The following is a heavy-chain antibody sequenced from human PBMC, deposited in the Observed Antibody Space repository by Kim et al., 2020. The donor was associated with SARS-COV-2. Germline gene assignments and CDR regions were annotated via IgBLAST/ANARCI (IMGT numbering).Heavy chain of an antibody. Sequence: LKSRVTISVDTSKNQFSLKLSSVTAADTAVYYCARARRISMIVVVIYYFDYWGQGTLVTVSS. J-gene: IGHJ4*02. D-gene: IGHD3-22*01. CDR3: ARARRISMIVVVIYYFDY. V-gene: IGHV4-31*02.